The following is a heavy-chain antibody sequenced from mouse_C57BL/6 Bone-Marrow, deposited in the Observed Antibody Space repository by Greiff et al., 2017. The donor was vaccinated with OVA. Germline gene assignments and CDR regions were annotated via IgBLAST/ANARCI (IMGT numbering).Heavy chain of an antibody. CDR2: IYPGDGDT. Sequence: QVQLKESGAELVKPGASVKISCKASGYAFSSYWMNWVKQRPGKGLEWIGQIYPGDGDTNYNGKFKGKATLTADKSSSTAYMQLSSLTSEDSAVYFCARDDGYYLWYFDVWGTGTTVTVSS. J-gene: IGHJ1*03. D-gene: IGHD2-3*01. CDR3: ARDDGYYLWYFDV. V-gene: IGHV1-80*01. CDR1: GYAFSSYW.